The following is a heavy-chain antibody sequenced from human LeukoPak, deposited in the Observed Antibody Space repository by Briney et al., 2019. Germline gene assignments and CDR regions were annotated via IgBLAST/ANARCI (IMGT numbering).Heavy chain of an antibody. CDR3: ARGGGMRSWYDFDY. CDR1: GFTFSSYA. CDR2: IKEAGSEK. V-gene: IGHV3-7*04. D-gene: IGHD6-13*01. J-gene: IGHJ4*02. Sequence: GGSLRLSCAASGFTFSSYAMHWVRQAPGKGLEFMANIKEAGSEKYYVDSVKRRFTISRDNDKNSVHLQMNNLRAEDTAVYYCARGGGMRSWYDFDYWGQGILVTVSS.